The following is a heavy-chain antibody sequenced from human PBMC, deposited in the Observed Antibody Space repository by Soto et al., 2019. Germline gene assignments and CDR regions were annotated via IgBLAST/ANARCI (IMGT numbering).Heavy chain of an antibody. CDR3: ARDLVGGGYGGNYATYYYYGMDV. CDR2: IWYDGSNK. V-gene: IGHV3-33*01. D-gene: IGHD4-4*01. J-gene: IGHJ6*02. Sequence: QVQLVESGGGVVQPGRSLRLSCAASGFTFSSYGMHWVRQAPGKGLEWVAVIWYDGSNKYYADSVKGRFTISRDNSKNTLYLQMNSLRAEDTAVYYCARDLVGGGYGGNYATYYYYGMDVWGQGTTVTVSS. CDR1: GFTFSSYG.